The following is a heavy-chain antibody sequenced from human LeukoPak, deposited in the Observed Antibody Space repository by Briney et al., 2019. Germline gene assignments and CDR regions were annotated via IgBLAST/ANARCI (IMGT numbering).Heavy chain of an antibody. CDR1: GFTFSSYS. CDR3: ARESKGGYSNFRYYYMDV. Sequence: GGSLRLSCAASGFTFSSYSMNWVRQAPGKGLEWVSSISSSSYIYYADSVEGRFTISRDNAKNSLYLQMNSLRAEDTAVYYCARESKGGYSNFRYYYMDVWGKGITVTVSS. CDR2: ISSSSYI. V-gene: IGHV3-21*01. D-gene: IGHD4-11*01. J-gene: IGHJ6*03.